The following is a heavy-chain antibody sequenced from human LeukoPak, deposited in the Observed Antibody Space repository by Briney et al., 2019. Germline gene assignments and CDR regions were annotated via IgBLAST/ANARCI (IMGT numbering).Heavy chain of an antibody. CDR1: GFTFSSFT. CDR3: ARGPDKVFPGSREEDY. V-gene: IGHV3-30-3*01. Sequence: GTSLRLSCAASGFTFSSFTVHWVRQAPGKGLEWVALISYDGNEKYYVDSVKGRFSISRDNSKNTLYLQMDSLRAEDTAVYYCARGPDKVFPGSREEDYWGQGTLVTVSS. J-gene: IGHJ4*02. D-gene: IGHD3-10*01. CDR2: ISYDGNEK.